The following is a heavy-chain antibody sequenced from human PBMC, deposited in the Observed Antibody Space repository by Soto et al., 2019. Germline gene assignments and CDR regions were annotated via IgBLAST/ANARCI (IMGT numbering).Heavy chain of an antibody. CDR1: GITFSTYR. Sequence: EVQLVESGGGLVQPGGSLRLSCVVSGITFSTYRMHWVRQAPGKGLVWVSHIKSDGTVTHYTDSVRGRFIISRDNAKNTLFLQMNSLRAEDTAVYYCARENYDFWSGYYLDYLCQGTLVTVSS. J-gene: IGHJ4*02. CDR2: IKSDGTVT. V-gene: IGHV3-74*01. CDR3: ARENYDFWSGYYLDY. D-gene: IGHD3-3*01.